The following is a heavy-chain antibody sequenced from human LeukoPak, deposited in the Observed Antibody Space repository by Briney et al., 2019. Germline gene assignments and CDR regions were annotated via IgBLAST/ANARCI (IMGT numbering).Heavy chain of an antibody. CDR1: GGSISSHF. V-gene: IGHV4-59*08. CDR2: IYHSGGT. J-gene: IGHJ4*02. D-gene: IGHD3-3*01. Sequence: SETLSLTCTVSGGSISSHFWSWIRQPPGKGLEWIGYIYHSGGTNYNPSLKSRVTISVDTSKTQFSLKLSSVTAADTAVYYCARLRIFGVYYFDYWGQGTVVIVSS. CDR3: ARLRIFGVYYFDY.